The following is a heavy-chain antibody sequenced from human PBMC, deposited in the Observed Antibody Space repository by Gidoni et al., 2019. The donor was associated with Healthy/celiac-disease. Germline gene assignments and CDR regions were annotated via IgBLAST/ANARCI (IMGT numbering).Heavy chain of an antibody. CDR3: ARGRGWNHSNWFDP. V-gene: IGHV4-34*01. CDR1: GGSVSGYY. D-gene: IGHD6-19*01. J-gene: IGHJ5*02. CDR2: INHSGST. Sequence: QVQLQQWGAGLLTPSETLSLTCAVYGGSVSGYYWSWIRQPPGKGLEWIGEINHSGSTNYNPSLKSRVTISVDTSKNQFSLKLSSVTAADTAVYYCARGRGWNHSNWFDPWGQGTLVTVSS.